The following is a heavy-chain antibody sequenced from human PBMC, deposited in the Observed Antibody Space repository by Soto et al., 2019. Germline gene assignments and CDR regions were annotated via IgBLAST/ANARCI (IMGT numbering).Heavy chain of an antibody. D-gene: IGHD4-17*01. Sequence: SETLSLTCTVYGGSIRSSSYYWGWIRQPPGKGLEWIGSIYYSGSTFYNPSLKSRVTISVDTSKNQFSLKLSSVTAADTAVYYCATFYGDYVSYWGQGTLVTVS. CDR1: GGSIRSSSYY. CDR3: ATFYGDYVSY. CDR2: IYYSGST. J-gene: IGHJ4*02. V-gene: IGHV4-39*01.